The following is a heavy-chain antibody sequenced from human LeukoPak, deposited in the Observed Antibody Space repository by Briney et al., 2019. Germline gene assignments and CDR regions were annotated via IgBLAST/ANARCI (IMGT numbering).Heavy chain of an antibody. CDR3: ARGSTGYCSGGSCSYYFDY. CDR2: IIPILGIA. CDR1: GGTFSSYA. V-gene: IGHV1-69*04. D-gene: IGHD2-15*01. J-gene: IGHJ4*02. Sequence: PGGSLRLSCAASGGTFSSYAISWVRQAPGQGLEWMGRIIPILGIANYAQKFQGRVTITADKSTSTAYMELSSLRSEDTAVYYCARGSTGYCSGGSCSYYFDYWGQGTLVTVSS.